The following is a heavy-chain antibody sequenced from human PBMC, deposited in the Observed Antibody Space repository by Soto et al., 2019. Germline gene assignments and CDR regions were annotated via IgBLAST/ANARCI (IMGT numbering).Heavy chain of an antibody. CDR2: IWYDGSNK. V-gene: IGHV3-33*01. D-gene: IGHD3-10*01. Sequence: QVQLVESGGGVVQPGRSLRLSCAASGFTFSSYGMHWVRQAPGKGLEWVAVIWYDGSNKYYADSVKGRFTISRDNSKNTMYLHMNSLRAEDTAVYYGARDPYGSGRYDQVNYYGMDVWGQGTTVTVSS. CDR3: ARDPYGSGRYDQVNYYGMDV. J-gene: IGHJ6*02. CDR1: GFTFSSYG.